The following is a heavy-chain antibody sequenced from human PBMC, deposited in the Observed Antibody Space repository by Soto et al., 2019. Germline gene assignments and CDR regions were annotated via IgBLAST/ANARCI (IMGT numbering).Heavy chain of an antibody. CDR2: IYYSGST. CDR3: ARHQITSLVVVVAATLSLGAFDI. V-gene: IGHV4-39*01. CDR1: GGSISSSSYY. D-gene: IGHD2-15*01. Sequence: SETLSLTCTVSGGSISSSSYYWGWIRQPPGKGLEWIGSIYYSGSTYYNPSLKSRVTISVDTSKNQFSLKLSSVTAADTAVYYCARHQITSLVVVVAATLSLGAFDIWGQGTMVTVSS. J-gene: IGHJ3*02.